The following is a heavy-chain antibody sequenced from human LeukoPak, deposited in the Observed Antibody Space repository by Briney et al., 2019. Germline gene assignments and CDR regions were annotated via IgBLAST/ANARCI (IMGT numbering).Heavy chain of an antibody. J-gene: IGHJ4*02. CDR2: IYYSGST. D-gene: IGHD3-3*01. Sequence: SETLSLTCTVSGGSISSSSYYWGWIRQPPGKGLEWIGSIYYSGSTYYNPSLKSRVTLSVDTSKNQFSLKLSSVTAADTAVYYCARHDFWSGYLPHYFDYWGQGTLVTVSS. V-gene: IGHV4-39*01. CDR3: ARHDFWSGYLPHYFDY. CDR1: GGSISSSSYY.